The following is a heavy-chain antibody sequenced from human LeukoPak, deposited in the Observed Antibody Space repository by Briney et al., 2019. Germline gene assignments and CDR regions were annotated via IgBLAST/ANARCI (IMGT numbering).Heavy chain of an antibody. Sequence: ASVKVSCKASGYTFTSYGIIWVRQSPGQGLEWMGWISAYNGNTNYAQKLQGRVTMTTDTSTSTAYMELRSLRSDDTAVFYCARTSTDNWFDPWGQGTLVTVSS. CDR1: GYTFTSYG. V-gene: IGHV1-18*01. CDR2: ISAYNGNT. CDR3: ARTSTDNWFDP. J-gene: IGHJ5*02.